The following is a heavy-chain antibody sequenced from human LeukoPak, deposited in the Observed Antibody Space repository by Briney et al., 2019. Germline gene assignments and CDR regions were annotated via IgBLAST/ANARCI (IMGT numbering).Heavy chain of an antibody. D-gene: IGHD2-2*02. CDR3: ARRYCSSTSCYTREFDY. J-gene: IGHJ4*02. CDR2: IIPILGIA. Sequence: GASVKVSCKASGYTFTGYYMHWVRQAPGQGLEWMGRIIPILGIANYAQKFQGRVTITADKSTSTAYMELSSLRSEDTAVYYCARRYCSSTSCYTREFDYWGQGTLVTVSS. V-gene: IGHV1-69*02. CDR1: GYTFTGYY.